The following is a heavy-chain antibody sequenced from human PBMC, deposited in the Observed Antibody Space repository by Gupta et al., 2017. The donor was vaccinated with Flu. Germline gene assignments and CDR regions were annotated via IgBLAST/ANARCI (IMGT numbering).Heavy chain of an antibody. J-gene: IGHJ6*02. CDR1: GGSFNKYA. D-gene: IGHD3-22*01. CDR2: IFTGLGVP. Sequence: QGQLVKSGAEEQKPGHSVKVYCKASGGSFNKYALRWVRQVTGHGLEWMGGIFTGLGVPNYAQNLQGRVTISADKSTSTGYMELGSLGPDDTAVYYGATGEVHYSDTSVYSPTSYYYGMDVWGHGTTVTVSS. V-gene: IGHV1-69*09. CDR3: ATGEVHYSDTSVYSPTSYYYGMDV.